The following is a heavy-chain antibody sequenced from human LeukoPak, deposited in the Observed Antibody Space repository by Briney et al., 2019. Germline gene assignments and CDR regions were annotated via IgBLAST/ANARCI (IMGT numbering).Heavy chain of an antibody. Sequence: SETLSLTCAVSGGSFSGYYWSWIRQPPGKGLEWIGEINHSGSTNYNPSLKSRVTISVDTSKNQFSLKLSSVTAADTAVYYCARGWSQWLGRRYFQHWGQGTLVTVSS. V-gene: IGHV4-34*01. CDR2: INHSGST. CDR1: GGSFSGYY. CDR3: ARGWSQWLGRRYFQH. J-gene: IGHJ1*01. D-gene: IGHD6-19*01.